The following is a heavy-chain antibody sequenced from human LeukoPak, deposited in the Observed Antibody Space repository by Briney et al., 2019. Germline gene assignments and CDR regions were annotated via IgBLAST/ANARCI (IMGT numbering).Heavy chain of an antibody. J-gene: IGHJ4*02. CDR2: ISNNGRNK. Sequence: GGSLRLSCAASGFTFSTYAIHWVRQAPGKGLEWVAFISNNGRNKDYADSVKGRFTISRDNSMNTLYLQVNSLRPDDTAVYYCTRDLTGHYSIDYWGQGTLVTVSS. V-gene: IGHV3-30*04. CDR3: TRDLTGHYSIDY. CDR1: GFTFSTYA. D-gene: IGHD3-22*01.